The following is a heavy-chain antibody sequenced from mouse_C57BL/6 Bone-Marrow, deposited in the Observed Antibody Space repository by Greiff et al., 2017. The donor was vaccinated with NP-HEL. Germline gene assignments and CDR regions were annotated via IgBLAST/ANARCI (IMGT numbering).Heavy chain of an antibody. CDR3: ARGRSQTAMDY. CDR2: LSYSGST. CDR1: GYSITSGYD. V-gene: IGHV3-1*01. J-gene: IGHJ4*01. Sequence: DVKLQESGPGMVKPSQSLSLTCTVTGYSITSGYDWHWIRHFPGNKLEWMGYLSYSGSTNYNPSLKSQISITHDTSKNHFFLKLNAVTTEDTATYYCARGRSQTAMDYWGQGTSVTVSS.